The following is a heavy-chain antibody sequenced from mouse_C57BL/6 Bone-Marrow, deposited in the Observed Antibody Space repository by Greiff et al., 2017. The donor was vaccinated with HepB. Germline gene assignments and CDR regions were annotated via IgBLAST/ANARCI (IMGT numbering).Heavy chain of an antibody. Sequence: EVKLQESGAELVKPGASVKLSCTASGFNIKDYYMHWVKQRTEQGLEWIGRIDPEDGETKYAPKFQGKATITADTSSNTAYLQLSSLTSEDTAVYYCASYYGSSYWYFEVWGTGTTVTVSS. V-gene: IGHV14-2*01. D-gene: IGHD1-1*01. CDR1: GFNIKDYY. CDR2: IDPEDGET. J-gene: IGHJ1*03. CDR3: ASYYGSSYWYFEV.